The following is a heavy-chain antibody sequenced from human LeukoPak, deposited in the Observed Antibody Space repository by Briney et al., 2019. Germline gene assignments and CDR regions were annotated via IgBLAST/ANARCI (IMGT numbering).Heavy chain of an antibody. CDR2: ISYGGSNK. V-gene: IGHV3-30-3*01. CDR1: GFTFSSYA. Sequence: GGSLRLSCAASGFTFSSYAMHWVRQAPGKGLEWVAVISYGGSNKYYADSVKGRFTISRDNARDTLYLQMNSLRVDDTAVYYCARVRGGNWGRGTLVTVSS. D-gene: IGHD3-16*01. CDR3: ARVRGGN. J-gene: IGHJ1*01.